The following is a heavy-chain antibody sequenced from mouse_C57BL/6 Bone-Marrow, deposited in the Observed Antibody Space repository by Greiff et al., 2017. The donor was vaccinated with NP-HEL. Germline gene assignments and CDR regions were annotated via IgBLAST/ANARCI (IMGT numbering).Heavy chain of an antibody. CDR1: GYTFTDYY. Sequence: EVKLMESGPVLVKPGASVKMSCKASGYTFTDYYMNWVKQSHGKSLEWIGVINPYNGGTSYNQKFKGKATLTVDKSSSTAYMELNSLTSEDSAVYYCARWNYSNFAYWGQGTLVTVSA. CDR3: ARWNYSNFAY. D-gene: IGHD2-5*01. CDR2: INPYNGGT. V-gene: IGHV1-19*01. J-gene: IGHJ3*01.